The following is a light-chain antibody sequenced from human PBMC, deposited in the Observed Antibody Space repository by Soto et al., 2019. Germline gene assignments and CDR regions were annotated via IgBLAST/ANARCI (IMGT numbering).Light chain of an antibody. V-gene: IGKV3D-15*01. J-gene: IGKJ1*01. CDR2: DAS. Sequence: EIALTQSPATLSFSPGERATLSCRASQSVSRYLAWYQQKPGQAPRLLIYDASTRATGIPARFSGSGSGTEFTLTIRSLQSEDFAVYYCQQYNNWRSFGQGTKVDIK. CDR3: QQYNNWRS. CDR1: QSVSRY.